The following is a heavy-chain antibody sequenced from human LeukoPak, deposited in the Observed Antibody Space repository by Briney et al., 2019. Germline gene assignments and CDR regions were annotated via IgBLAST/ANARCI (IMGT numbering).Heavy chain of an antibody. CDR3: ARTKDTPMVLFSAFDI. V-gene: IGHV3-21*01. CDR2: ITSSSSYV. Sequence: GGSLRLSCAASGFTFSSYNMNWVRQAPGKGLEWVSSITSSSSYVYYADSVKGRFTISRHNAKNSLYLQMNSLRAEDTAVYYCARTKDTPMVLFSAFDIWGQGTMVTVSS. J-gene: IGHJ3*02. CDR1: GFTFSSYN. D-gene: IGHD5-18*01.